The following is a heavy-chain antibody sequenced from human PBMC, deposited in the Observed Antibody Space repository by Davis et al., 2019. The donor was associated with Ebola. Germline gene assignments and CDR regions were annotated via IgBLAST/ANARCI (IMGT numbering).Heavy chain of an antibody. D-gene: IGHD1-1*01. J-gene: IGHJ4*02. CDR1: GENSANLG. Sequence: AASVKVSCKASGENSANLGFTWVRQAPGQGLEWLGWHSAYNGATNYAQKFQGRITMRTDTSTTTAYMEVGSLRSDDTAVYYCARAQFPTTSDHWGQGTLVTVSS. CDR3: ARAQFPTTSDH. CDR2: HSAYNGAT. V-gene: IGHV1-18*04.